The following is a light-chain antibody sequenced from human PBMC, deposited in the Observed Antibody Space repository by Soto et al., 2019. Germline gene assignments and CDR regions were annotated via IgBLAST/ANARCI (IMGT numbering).Light chain of an antibody. J-gene: IGLJ2*01. CDR3: GTWHTSLSAVV. Sequence: QSVLTQPPSVSAAPGQKVTISCSGSSSNIGNGYVSWYQHLPGTAPKLLIYDNNERPSGIPARFSGSKSGTSATLGITGLETGHEADDYCGTWHTSLSAVVFGGGTKVTVL. CDR1: SSNIGNGY. V-gene: IGLV1-51*01. CDR2: DNN.